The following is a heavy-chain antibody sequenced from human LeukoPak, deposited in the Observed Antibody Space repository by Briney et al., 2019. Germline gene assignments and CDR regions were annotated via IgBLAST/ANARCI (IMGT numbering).Heavy chain of an antibody. V-gene: IGHV4-30-2*01. D-gene: IGHD4/OR15-4a*01. J-gene: IGHJ4*02. CDR3: ARDGDQYGGYFDY. Sequence: SQTLSLTCAVSGGSISSGGYSWSWIRQPPGKGLEWIGYIYHSGSTYYNPSLKSRVTISVDTSKNQFSLKLSSVTAADTAVYYCARDGDQYGGYFDYWGQGTLVTVSS. CDR2: IYHSGST. CDR1: GGSISSGGYS.